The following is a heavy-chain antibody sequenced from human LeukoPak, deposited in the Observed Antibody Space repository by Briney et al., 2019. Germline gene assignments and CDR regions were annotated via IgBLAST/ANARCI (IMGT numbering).Heavy chain of an antibody. D-gene: IGHD6-6*01. J-gene: IGHJ4*02. Sequence: PGGSLRLSCAASGFTFSSYGMHWVRQAPGKGLEWVAFIRYDGSNKYYADSVKGRFTISRDNSKNALYLRMNSLRAEDTAVYYCARDQYAYSSSLGYWGQGTLVTVSS. CDR2: IRYDGSNK. V-gene: IGHV3-30*02. CDR1: GFTFSSYG. CDR3: ARDQYAYSSSLGY.